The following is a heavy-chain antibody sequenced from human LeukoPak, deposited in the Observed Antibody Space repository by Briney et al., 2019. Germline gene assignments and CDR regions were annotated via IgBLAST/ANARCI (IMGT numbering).Heavy chain of an antibody. J-gene: IGHJ4*02. Sequence: ASVKVSCKASGGTFSSYAISWVRQAPGQGLEWMGGIIPIFGTANYAQKFQGRVTITTDESTSTAYMELSSLRSEDTAAYYCVADSGYGSFDYWGQGTLVTVSS. D-gene: IGHD5-12*01. V-gene: IGHV1-69*05. CDR1: GGTFSSYA. CDR2: IIPIFGTA. CDR3: VADSGYGSFDY.